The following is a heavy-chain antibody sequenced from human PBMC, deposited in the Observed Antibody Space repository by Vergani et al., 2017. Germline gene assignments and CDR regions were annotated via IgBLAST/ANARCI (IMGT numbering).Heavy chain of an antibody. CDR2: ISNDGGNK. Sequence: QVQLVESGGNVVQSGTSLILSCAASGFSFGSYGMHWVRQSPGKGLEWVAVISNDGGNKYYADSVKGRFTISRDNAQNTLYLQMNSLRVEDTGVYYCARARXIETCYMSNWLDSWGQGTLVTVSS. J-gene: IGHJ5*01. CDR1: GFSFGSYG. D-gene: IGHD3-9*01. V-gene: IGHV3-30*03. CDR3: ARARXIETCYMSNWLDS.